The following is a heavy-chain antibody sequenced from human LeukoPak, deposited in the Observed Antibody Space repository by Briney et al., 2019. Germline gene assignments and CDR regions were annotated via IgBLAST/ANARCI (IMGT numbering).Heavy chain of an antibody. V-gene: IGHV3-66*01. Sequence: PGGSLRLSCGASGFTVSTNYMSWVRQAPGKGLEWVSIIYSGGSTYYADSVKGRFTISRDNSKNTLYLQMNSLRAEDTAVYYCASYRYGSSFASDIWGQGTMVTVSS. J-gene: IGHJ3*02. CDR3: ASYRYGSSFASDI. D-gene: IGHD6-6*01. CDR2: IYSGGST. CDR1: GFTVSTNY.